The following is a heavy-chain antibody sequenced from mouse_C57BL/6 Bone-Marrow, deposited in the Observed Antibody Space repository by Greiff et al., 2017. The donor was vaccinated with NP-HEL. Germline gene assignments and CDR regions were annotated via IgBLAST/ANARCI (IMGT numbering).Heavy chain of an antibody. V-gene: IGHV1-69*01. CDR1: GYTFTSYW. CDR3: ARWAEAMDY. CDR2: IDPSDSYT. J-gene: IGHJ4*01. Sequence: VQLQQSGAELVMPGASVKLSCKASGYTFTSYWMHWVKQRPGQGLEWIGEIDPSDSYTNYNQKFKGKSTLTVDKSSSTAYMQLSSLTSEDSAVYYCARWAEAMDYWGQGTSVTVSS.